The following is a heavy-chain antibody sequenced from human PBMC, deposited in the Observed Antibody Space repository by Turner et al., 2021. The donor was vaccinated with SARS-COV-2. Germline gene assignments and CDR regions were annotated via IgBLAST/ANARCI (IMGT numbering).Heavy chain of an antibody. CDR3: ARELTNNWFDP. Sequence: QVLLPAPGPGLVKPSQTLSLTCTVSGASISSYYWAWIRQPPGKRLAWIGYIYYRGSTNYNPSLKSRVTISVDTSKNQFSLKLTSVTAADTAVYFCARELTNNWFDPWGQGTLVTVSS. J-gene: IGHJ5*02. D-gene: IGHD3-10*01. V-gene: IGHV4-59*01. CDR2: IYYRGST. CDR1: GASISSYY.